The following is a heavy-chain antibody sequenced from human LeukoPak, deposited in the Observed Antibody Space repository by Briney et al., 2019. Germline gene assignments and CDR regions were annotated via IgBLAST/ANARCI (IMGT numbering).Heavy chain of an antibody. Sequence: PGGSLRLSCAASGFTFSSYWTHWVSQAPGKGLVWVSRIPSDGSSTSYAASVKGRFTISRDNAKITLYLQMNSLRTEDTAVDYWAGDQYDCVSWSYRYGLDYWGQGTLVTVSS. CDR2: IPSDGSST. V-gene: IGHV3-74*01. CDR1: GFTFSSYW. D-gene: IGHD3-16*02. J-gene: IGHJ4*02. CDR3: AGDQYDCVSWSYRYGLDY.